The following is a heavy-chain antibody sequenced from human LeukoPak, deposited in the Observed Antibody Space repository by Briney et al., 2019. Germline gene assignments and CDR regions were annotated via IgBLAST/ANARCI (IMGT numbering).Heavy chain of an antibody. V-gene: IGHV3-64*01. J-gene: IGHJ4*02. D-gene: IGHD6-13*01. CDR3: ARVRSSSFLGDFAY. CDR1: GFTFSSYA. CDR2: ISSNGGST. Sequence: GGSLRLSCAASGFTFSSYAMHWVRQAPGKGLEYVSAISSNGGSTYYANSVKGRFTISRDNSKNTLYLQMGSLRAEDMAVYYCARVRSSSFLGDFAYWGQGTLVTVSS.